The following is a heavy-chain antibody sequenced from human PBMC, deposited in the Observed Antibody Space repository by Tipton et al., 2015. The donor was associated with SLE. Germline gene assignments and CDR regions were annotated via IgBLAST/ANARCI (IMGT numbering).Heavy chain of an antibody. V-gene: IGHV4-4*08. J-gene: IGHJ4*02. CDR2: IYTSGST. CDR3: ARDRAAAGTGRGFDY. Sequence: GLVKPSETLSLTCTVSGGSISSYYWSWIRQPPGKGLEWIGRIYTSGSTNYNPSLKSRVTISVDTSKNQFSLKLSSVTAADTAVYYCARDRAAAGTGRGFDYWGQGTLVTVSS. CDR1: GGSISSYY. D-gene: IGHD6-13*01.